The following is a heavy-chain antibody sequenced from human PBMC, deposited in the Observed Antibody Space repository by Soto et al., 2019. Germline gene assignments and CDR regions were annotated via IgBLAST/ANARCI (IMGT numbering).Heavy chain of an antibody. CDR1: GYTFTSYD. CDR3: AVTDGPFYYYYGMDV. Sequence: SVKVSCKASGYTFTSYDINWVRQATGQGLEWMGGIIPIFGTANYAQKFQGRVTITADESTSTAYMELSSLRSEDTAVYYCAVTDGPFYYYYGMDVWGQGTTVTVSS. J-gene: IGHJ6*02. V-gene: IGHV1-69*13. CDR2: IIPIFGTA. D-gene: IGHD2-21*02.